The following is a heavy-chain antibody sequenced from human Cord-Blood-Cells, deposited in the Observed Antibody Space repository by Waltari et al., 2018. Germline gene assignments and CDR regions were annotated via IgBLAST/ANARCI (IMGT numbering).Heavy chain of an antibody. Sequence: QVQLQESGPGLVKPSETLSITCTVSGYSISSGYYWGWIRQPPGKGLEWIGSIYHSGSTYYNPSLKSRVTISVDTSKNQFSLKLSSVTAADTAVYYCARGTEVGAISGDAFDIWGQGTMVTVSS. CDR2: IYHSGST. CDR3: ARGTEVGAISGDAFDI. J-gene: IGHJ3*02. V-gene: IGHV4-38-2*02. D-gene: IGHD1-26*01. CDR1: GYSISSGYY.